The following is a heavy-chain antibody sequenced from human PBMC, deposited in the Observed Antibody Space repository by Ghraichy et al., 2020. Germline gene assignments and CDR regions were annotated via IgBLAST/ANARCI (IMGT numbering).Heavy chain of an antibody. J-gene: IGHJ2*01. D-gene: IGHD2-15*01. CDR3: ARHGGGYDWYFDL. Sequence: SETLSLTCTVSGGSVTTSAYYWAWIRQPPGKGLEWIGSIHYSGTTFHNPSLKRRLTMSVDTSKSQFSLKLSSMTAADTSIYYCARHGGGYDWYFDLRGRGTLVTVSS. CDR2: IHYSGTT. CDR1: GGSVTTSAYY. V-gene: IGHV4-39*01.